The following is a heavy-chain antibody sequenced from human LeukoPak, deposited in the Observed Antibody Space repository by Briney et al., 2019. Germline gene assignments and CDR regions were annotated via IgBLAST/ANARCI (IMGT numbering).Heavy chain of an antibody. CDR3: ARGYCSSTSCYIEDNWFDP. D-gene: IGHD2-2*02. CDR2: ISAYNGNT. V-gene: IGHV1-18*01. J-gene: IGHJ5*02. CDR1: GYTFTGYG. Sequence: ASVKVSCKASGYTFTGYGISWVRQAPGQGLEWMGWISAYNGNTNYAQKLQGRVTMTTDTSTSTAYMELRSLRSDDTAVYYCARGYCSSTSCYIEDNWFDPWGQGTLVTVSS.